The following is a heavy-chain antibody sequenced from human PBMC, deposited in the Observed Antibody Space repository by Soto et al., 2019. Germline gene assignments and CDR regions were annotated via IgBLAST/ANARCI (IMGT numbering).Heavy chain of an antibody. J-gene: IGHJ4*02. CDR2: ISGSGSTT. D-gene: IGHD2-15*01. CDR3: AKEAGFCSGGGCYSDYFDY. CDR1: GFTFTTFA. V-gene: IGHV3-23*01. Sequence: GGSLRLSCAASGFTFTTFAMSWVRQAPGKGLEWVSVISGSGSTTYYVDSVKGRFTISRDNSKNTLYLQMNSLRADDTAVYFCAKEAGFCSGGGCYSDYFDYWGQGTLVTVSS.